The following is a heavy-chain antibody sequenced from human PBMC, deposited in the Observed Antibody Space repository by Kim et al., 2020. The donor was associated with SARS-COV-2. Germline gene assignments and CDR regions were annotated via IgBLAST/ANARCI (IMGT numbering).Heavy chain of an antibody. V-gene: IGHV4-59*13. CDR1: GGSLSSYH. CDR2: IYNSGST. J-gene: IGHJ3*01. D-gene: IGHD2-2*02. Sequence: SETLSLTCSVSGGSLSSYHWSWLRQPPGKGLEWIGHIYNSGSTNYNPSLRSRVTISVDMSKNQISLKLTSVTPADTAVYHCARSDSYCGSSNCYSGVDCFEVWGQGTLAIVSS. CDR3: ARSDSYCGSSNCYSGVDCFEV.